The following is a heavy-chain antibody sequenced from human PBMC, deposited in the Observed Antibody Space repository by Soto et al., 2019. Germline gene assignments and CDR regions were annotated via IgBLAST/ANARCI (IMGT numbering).Heavy chain of an antibody. CDR1: GYTFTSYD. CDR3: ARHPVLLWFGEMNKNWFHP. D-gene: IGHD3-10*01. CDR2: MNPNSGNT. J-gene: IGHJ5*02. Sequence: ASVKVSCKASGYTFTSYDINWGRQATGQGLEWMGWMNPNSGNTGYAQKFQGRGTMTRNTSISTAYMELSSLRSEDSAVYYCARHPVLLWFGEMNKNWFHPWG. V-gene: IGHV1-8*01.